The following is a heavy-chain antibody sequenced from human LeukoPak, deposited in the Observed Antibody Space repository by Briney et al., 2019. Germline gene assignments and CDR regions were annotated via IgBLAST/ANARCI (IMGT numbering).Heavy chain of an antibody. D-gene: IGHD3-3*01. CDR1: GGSISSGGYY. CDR3: AREVYDFWSGSQIDGMDV. Sequence: SETLSLTCTVSGGSISSGGYYWSWIRQHPGEGLEWIGYIYYSGSTYYNPSLKSRVTISVDTSKNQFSLKLSSVTAADTAVYYCAREVYDFWSGSQIDGMDVWGQGTTVTVSS. J-gene: IGHJ6*02. CDR2: IYYSGST. V-gene: IGHV4-31*03.